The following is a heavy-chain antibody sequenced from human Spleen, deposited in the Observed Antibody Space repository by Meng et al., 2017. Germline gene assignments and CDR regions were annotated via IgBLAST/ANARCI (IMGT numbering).Heavy chain of an antibody. CDR2: INPSAGNT. Sequence: QVQPVQSGPEVKKPGASVKVSCKASDYTFTGYGVSWVRQAPGQGLEWMGIINPSAGNTNYAQKFQGRVTMTRDTSTSTVYMELSSLKAEDTAVYYCARIGRYEELDHWGQGTLVTVSS. D-gene: IGHD3/OR15-3a*01. J-gene: IGHJ4*02. CDR3: ARIGRYEELDH. CDR1: DYTFTGYG. V-gene: IGHV1-46*01.